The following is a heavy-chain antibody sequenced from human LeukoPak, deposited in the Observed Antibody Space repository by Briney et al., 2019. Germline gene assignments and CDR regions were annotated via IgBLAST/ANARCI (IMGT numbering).Heavy chain of an antibody. V-gene: IGHV4-31*03. CDR1: GGSISSGGYY. J-gene: IGHJ3*02. D-gene: IGHD5-12*01. CDR3: ARDQSRKVATRDAFDI. Sequence: KPSETLSLTCTVSGGSISSGGYYWSWIRQHPGKGLEWIGYIYYSGSTYYNPSLKSRVTISVDTSKNQFSLKLSSVTAADTAVYYCARDQSRKVATRDAFDIWGQGTMVTVSS. CDR2: IYYSGST.